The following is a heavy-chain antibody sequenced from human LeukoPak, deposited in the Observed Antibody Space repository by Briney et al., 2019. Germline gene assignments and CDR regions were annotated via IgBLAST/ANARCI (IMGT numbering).Heavy chain of an antibody. CDR2: IDLAGEYT. J-gene: IGHJ4*02. V-gene: IGHV3-74*01. CDR3: ARGGHFGGYYFDY. CDR1: GFTFSDYW. Sequence: GGSLRLSCAASGFTFSDYWMHWVRQAPGKGLIWASTIDLAGEYTTYADSGKGRFTISRDNSKNTLYLQMNSLRAEDTAVYYCARGGHFGGYYFDYWGQGTLVIVSS. D-gene: IGHD4-23*01.